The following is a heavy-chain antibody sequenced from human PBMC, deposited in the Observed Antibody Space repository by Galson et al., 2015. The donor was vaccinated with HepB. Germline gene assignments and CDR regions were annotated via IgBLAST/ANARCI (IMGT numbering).Heavy chain of an antibody. V-gene: IGHV3-48*04. D-gene: IGHD5-12*01. J-gene: IGHJ4*02. CDR1: GFTFSSYS. CDR2: ISGSSSTI. CDR3: ARGYSGYDTIDY. Sequence: SLRLSCAASGFTFSSYSMNWVRQAPGKGLEWVSYISGSSSTIFYAKSVKGRFTISRDNAKNSLYLQMNSLRAEDTAVYYCARGYSGYDTIDYWGQGTLVTVSS.